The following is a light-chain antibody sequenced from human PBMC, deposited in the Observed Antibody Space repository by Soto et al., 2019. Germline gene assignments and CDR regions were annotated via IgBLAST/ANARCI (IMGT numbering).Light chain of an antibody. CDR3: ATWDDILNGWV. CDR2: SNG. V-gene: IGLV1-44*01. J-gene: IGLJ3*02. Sequence: QSVLTQPLSASGTPGQRVTISCSGSSSNIGKNTVNWYQQFPGTAPKLLIHSNGQRPSGVPDRFSGSKSGTSASLTISGLQSEDEADYHCATWDDILNGWVFGGGTKLTVL. CDR1: SSNIGKNT.